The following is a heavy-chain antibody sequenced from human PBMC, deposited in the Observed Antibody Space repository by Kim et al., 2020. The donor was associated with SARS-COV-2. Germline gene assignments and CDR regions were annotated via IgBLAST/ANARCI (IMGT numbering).Heavy chain of an antibody. CDR3: ARQSRRGFNHMYYFDY. CDR2: IDPSDSYT. Sequence: GESLKISCKGSGYSFTSYWISWVRQMPGKGLEWMGRIDPSDSYTNYSPSFQGHVTISADKSISTAYLQWSSLKASDTAMYYCARQSRRGFNHMYYFDYWGQGTLVTVSS. V-gene: IGHV5-10-1*01. D-gene: IGHD2-21*01. CDR1: GYSFTSYW. J-gene: IGHJ4*02.